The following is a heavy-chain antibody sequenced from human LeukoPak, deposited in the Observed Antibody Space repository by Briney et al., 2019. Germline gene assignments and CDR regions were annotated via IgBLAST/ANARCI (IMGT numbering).Heavy chain of an antibody. V-gene: IGHV3-66*02. J-gene: IGHJ6*02. CDR2: IYSGGST. CDR1: GFTFGDYA. D-gene: IGHD5-18*01. CDR3: AASAMVNGMDV. Sequence: GGSLRLSCTASGFTFGDYAMSWVRQAPGKGLEWVSVIYSGGSTYYADSVKGRFTISRDNSKNTLYLQMNSLRAEDTAVYYCAASAMVNGMDVWGQGTTVTVSS.